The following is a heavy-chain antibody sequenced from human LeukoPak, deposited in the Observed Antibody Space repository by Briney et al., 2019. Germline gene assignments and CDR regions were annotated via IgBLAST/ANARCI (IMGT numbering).Heavy chain of an antibody. D-gene: IGHD2-2*01. CDR2: IYYSGST. J-gene: IGHJ5*02. Sequence: PSETLSLTCTVSGGSISSGDYYWSWIRHPPGKGLEWIGYIYYSGSTYYNPSLKSRVTISVDTSKNQFSLKLSSVTAADTAVYYCARGIVVPAAMGFDPWGQGTLVTVSS. CDR3: ARGIVVPAAMGFDP. CDR1: GGSISSGDYY. V-gene: IGHV4-30-4*08.